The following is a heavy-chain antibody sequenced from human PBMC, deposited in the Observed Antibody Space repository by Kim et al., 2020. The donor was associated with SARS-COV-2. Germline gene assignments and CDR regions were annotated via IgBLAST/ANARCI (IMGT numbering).Heavy chain of an antibody. CDR3: ARNGVRQYYYGSGSYTLDY. V-gene: IGHV3-11*04. J-gene: IGHJ4*02. D-gene: IGHD3-10*01. Sequence: GRFTISRDNAKNSLYLQMNSLRAEDTAVYYCARNGVRQYYYGSGSYTLDYWGQGTLVTVSS.